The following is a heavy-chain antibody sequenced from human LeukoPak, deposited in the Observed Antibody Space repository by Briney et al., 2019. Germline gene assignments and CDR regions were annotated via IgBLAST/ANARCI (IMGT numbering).Heavy chain of an antibody. D-gene: IGHD6-13*01. CDR1: GATFSSYA. CDR2: IIPILGIA. CDR3: ARYAGTGYFDY. V-gene: IGHV1-69*04. Sequence: SVKVSRKASGATFSSYAISWVRQAPGQRLEWMGRIIPILGIANYAQKFQGRVTITADKSTSTAYMELSSLRSEDTAVYYCARYAGTGYFDYWGQGTLVTVSS. J-gene: IGHJ4*02.